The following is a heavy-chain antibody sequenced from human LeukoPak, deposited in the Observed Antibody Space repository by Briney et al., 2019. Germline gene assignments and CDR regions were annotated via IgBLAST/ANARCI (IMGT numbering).Heavy chain of an antibody. V-gene: IGHV3-30*02. J-gene: IGHJ4*02. D-gene: IGHD3-10*01. CDR3: AKDPFARFGESIYYFDY. CDR1: GFAFRSFD. Sequence: GGSLRLSCAASGFAFRSFDMSWVRQAPGKGLEWVAFIRYDGSNKYYADSVKGRFTISRDNSKNTLYLQMNSLRAEDTAVYYCAKDPFARFGESIYYFDYWGQGTLVTVSS. CDR2: IRYDGSNK.